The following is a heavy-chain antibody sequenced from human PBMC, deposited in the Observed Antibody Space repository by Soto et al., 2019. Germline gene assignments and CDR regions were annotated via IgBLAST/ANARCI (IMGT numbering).Heavy chain of an antibody. Sequence: QVQLVQSGAEVKKPGASVKVSCKASGYTFTTFDLSWVRQAPGQGLEWMAWISPYNGNTNNAQKLQGRVTMTTDTSTGTAYMELRSLRSDDTAVYYCARVKGYYFDYWGQGTLVTVSS. CDR1: GYTFTTFD. V-gene: IGHV1-18*01. CDR3: ARVKGYYFDY. J-gene: IGHJ4*02. D-gene: IGHD2-15*01. CDR2: ISPYNGNT.